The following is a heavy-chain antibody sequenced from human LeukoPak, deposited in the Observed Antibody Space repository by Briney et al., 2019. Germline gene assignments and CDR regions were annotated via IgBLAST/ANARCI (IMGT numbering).Heavy chain of an antibody. Sequence: SETLSLTCTVSGGSISSSSYYWGWIRQPPGKGLEWVGSIYHSGSTYYNPSLKSRVTISVDTCKNQFSLKLSSVTAADTAVYYCARDYYGSSGAPFFDYWGQGTLVTVSS. CDR2: IYHSGST. V-gene: IGHV4-39*07. CDR3: ARDYYGSSGAPFFDY. D-gene: IGHD3-22*01. J-gene: IGHJ4*02. CDR1: GGSISSSSYY.